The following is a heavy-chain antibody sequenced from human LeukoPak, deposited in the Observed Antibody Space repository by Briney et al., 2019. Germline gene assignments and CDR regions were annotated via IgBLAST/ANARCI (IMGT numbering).Heavy chain of an antibody. J-gene: IGHJ4*02. Sequence: ASVKVSCKASGYTFTSYGISWVRQAPGHGLEWMGWISAYNGNTNYAQKLQGRVTMTTDTSTSTAYMELRSLRSDDTAVYYCARVRDIVVVPAAQDGDYWGQGTLVTVSS. D-gene: IGHD2-2*01. CDR2: ISAYNGNT. CDR1: GYTFTSYG. V-gene: IGHV1-18*01. CDR3: ARVRDIVVVPAAQDGDY.